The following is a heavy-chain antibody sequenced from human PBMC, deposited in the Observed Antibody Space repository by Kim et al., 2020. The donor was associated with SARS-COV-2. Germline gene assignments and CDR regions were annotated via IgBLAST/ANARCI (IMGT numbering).Heavy chain of an antibody. Sequence: SETLSLTCTVSGGSISSGGYYWSWIRQHPGQGLEWIGYIYYSGSTYYNPSLKSRVTISVDTSKNQFSLKLSSVTAADTAVYYCARARITMIVVVTYFDYWGQGTLVNVSS. V-gene: IGHV4-31*03. J-gene: IGHJ4*02. CDR2: IYYSGST. CDR3: ARARITMIVVVTYFDY. CDR1: GGSISSGGYY. D-gene: IGHD3-22*01.